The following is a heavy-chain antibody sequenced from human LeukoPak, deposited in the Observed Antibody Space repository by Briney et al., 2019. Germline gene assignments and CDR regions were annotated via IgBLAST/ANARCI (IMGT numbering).Heavy chain of an antibody. D-gene: IGHD3-3*01. Sequence: GGSLRLSCAASGFTFDDYTMHWVRQAPGKGLEWVSLISWDGGSTYYADSVKGRFTISRDNSKNSLYLQMNSLRAEDTAFYYCAKAELGVDTFFDYWGQGTLVTVSS. CDR3: AKAELGVDTFFDY. CDR2: ISWDGGST. J-gene: IGHJ4*02. V-gene: IGHV3-43*01. CDR1: GFTFDDYT.